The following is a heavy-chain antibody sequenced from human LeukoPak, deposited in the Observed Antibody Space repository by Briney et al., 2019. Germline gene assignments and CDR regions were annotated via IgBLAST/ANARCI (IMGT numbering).Heavy chain of an antibody. Sequence: GGSLRLSCAVSGFSFSTYWMNWVRQAPGKGLEWVANINQAGSDKYYVGSVKGRFTISRDNAKNSLYLQMNSLRAEDTAVYYCGRGDPDYWGQGTLVTVSS. J-gene: IGHJ4*02. CDR3: GRGDPDY. V-gene: IGHV3-7*01. CDR1: GFSFSTYW. CDR2: INQAGSDK.